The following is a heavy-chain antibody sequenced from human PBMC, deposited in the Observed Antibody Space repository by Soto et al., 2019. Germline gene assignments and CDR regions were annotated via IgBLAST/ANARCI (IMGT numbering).Heavy chain of an antibody. V-gene: IGHV4-61*01. D-gene: IGHD3-3*01. CDR1: GGSISSSSYF. CDR2: VSYRVIT. CDR3: ARDREYSFGLTYDI. Sequence: PSETLSLTCTVSGGSISSSSYFWSWVRQPPGKGLEWIGYVSYRVITTYNPSLKSRVTILLGTSKNQISLNLRSVTAADTAVYYCARDREYSFGLTYDIWGQGTMVTVSS. J-gene: IGHJ3*02.